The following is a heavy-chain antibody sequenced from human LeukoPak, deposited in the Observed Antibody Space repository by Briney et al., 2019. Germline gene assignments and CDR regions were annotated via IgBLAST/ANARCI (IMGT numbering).Heavy chain of an antibody. D-gene: IGHD3-3*01. Sequence: ASVKVSCKASGYTFTSYDINWVRQATGQGLEWMGWMNPNSGNTGYAQKFQGRVTITRNTSISTAYMELSSLGSEDTAVYYCARGVRIRITIFGVVPAYYYYMDVWGKGTTVTVSS. CDR2: MNPNSGNT. CDR1: GYTFTSYD. V-gene: IGHV1-8*03. J-gene: IGHJ6*03. CDR3: ARGVRIRITIFGVVPAYYYYMDV.